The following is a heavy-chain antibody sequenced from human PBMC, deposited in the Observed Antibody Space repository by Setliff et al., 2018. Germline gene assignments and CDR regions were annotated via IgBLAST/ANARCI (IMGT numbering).Heavy chain of an antibody. J-gene: IGHJ3*02. CDR2: IHPSNSDT. Sequence: PGESLKISCKGSGYSFTDYWIGWVRQMPGEGLEWMGIIHPSNSDTVYSPSFQGQVTISADRSITTAYLQWSSLKASDTAIYYCARQAIFGSDAFDIWGQGTMVTVSS. V-gene: IGHV5-51*01. D-gene: IGHD3-3*01. CDR3: ARQAIFGSDAFDI. CDR1: GYSFTDYW.